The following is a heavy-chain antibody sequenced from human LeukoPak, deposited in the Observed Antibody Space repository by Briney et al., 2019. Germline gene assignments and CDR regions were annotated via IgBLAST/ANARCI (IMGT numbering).Heavy chain of an antibody. V-gene: IGHV3-30*02. CDR2: VRYDGTNN. CDR3: AKDYGYSYGYFDH. CDR1: GFTFSFNNYG. Sequence: PGGSLRLSCAASGFTFSFNNYGMHWVRQAPGKGLEWVAFVRYDGTNNYYADSVNGRFTVSRDNSKNTVYLQMSSLRTEDTAVYYCAKDYGYSYGYFDHWGQGTLVTVS. J-gene: IGHJ4*02. D-gene: IGHD1-26*01.